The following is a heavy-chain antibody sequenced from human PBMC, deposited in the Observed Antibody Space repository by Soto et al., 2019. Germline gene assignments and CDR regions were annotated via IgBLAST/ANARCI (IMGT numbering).Heavy chain of an antibody. CDR2: IFYSGST. V-gene: IGHV4-39*01. J-gene: IGHJ5*02. CDR3: AGAYYDPKGYSLAP. Sequence: PSETLSLTCTVSGGSISSSSYYWGWIRQPPGKGLEWIGSIFYSGSTYYNPSLKSRVTISVDTSKNQFSLKLSSVTAADTAVYYCAGAYYDPKGYSLAPWGLGTLVTVS. CDR1: GGSISSSSYY. D-gene: IGHD3-16*01.